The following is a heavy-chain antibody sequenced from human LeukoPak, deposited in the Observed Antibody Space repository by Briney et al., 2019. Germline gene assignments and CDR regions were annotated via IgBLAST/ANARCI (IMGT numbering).Heavy chain of an antibody. V-gene: IGHV1-69*02. J-gene: IGHJ5*02. CDR1: GGTFSSYT. CDR2: IIPILGIA. Sequence: SMKVSCKASGGTFSSYTISWERQAPGQGLEWMGRIIPILGIANYAQKFQGRVTITADKSTSTAYMELSRLRSEDTAVYYCAYESTTSEWFGEWGFDPWGQGTLVTVSS. CDR3: AYESTTSEWFGEWGFDP. D-gene: IGHD3-10*01.